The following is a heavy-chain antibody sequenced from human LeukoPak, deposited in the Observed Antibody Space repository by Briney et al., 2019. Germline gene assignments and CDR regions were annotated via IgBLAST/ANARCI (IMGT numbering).Heavy chain of an antibody. CDR2: MNPNSGNT. Sequence: ASVKVSCKASGYTFTSYDINWVRQATGQGLEWMGWMNPNSGNTGYAQKFQGSVTMTRNTSISTAYMELSSLRSEDTAVYYCARESSGYDAFDIWGQGTMVTVSS. CDR3: ARESSGYDAFDI. V-gene: IGHV1-8*01. CDR1: GYTFTSYD. J-gene: IGHJ3*02. D-gene: IGHD3-22*01.